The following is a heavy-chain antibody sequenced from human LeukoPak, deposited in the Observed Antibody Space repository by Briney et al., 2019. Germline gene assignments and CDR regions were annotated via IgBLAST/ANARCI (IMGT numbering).Heavy chain of an antibody. CDR2: IIHIFGTA. Sequence: SETVSFTASGGTFTICAISWVRQPPGQGIEWMGGIIHIFGTANYAQKFQGSVTITTDESTSTAYMGLSSLRSEDTAVYYCARGPQYLDYWGQGTLVTVSS. J-gene: IGHJ4*02. CDR1: GGTFTICA. V-gene: IGHV1-69*05. CDR3: ARGPQYLDY.